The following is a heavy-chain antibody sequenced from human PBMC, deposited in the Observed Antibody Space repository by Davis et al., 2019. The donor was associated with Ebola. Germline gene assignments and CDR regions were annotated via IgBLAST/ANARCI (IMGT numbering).Heavy chain of an antibody. J-gene: IGHJ3*01. D-gene: IGHD3-3*01. CDR1: GFIFRSYA. CDR3: ARETLGRALLGVVTRGAYDV. Sequence: GESLKISCAASGFIFRSYAMHWVRQAPGKGLEWVALIVHDGSNKYYADSVKGRFTVSRDNSQKTLFLEMNSLRAEDTAFYFCARETLGRALLGVVTRGAYDVWGQGTMVIVSS. V-gene: IGHV3-30-3*01. CDR2: IVHDGSNK.